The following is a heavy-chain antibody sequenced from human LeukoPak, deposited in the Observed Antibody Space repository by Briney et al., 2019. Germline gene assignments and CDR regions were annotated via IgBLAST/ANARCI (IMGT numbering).Heavy chain of an antibody. Sequence: ASVKVSCKASGYTFTSYGISWVRQAPGQGLEWMGWISAYNGNTNYAQKLQGRVTMTTDTSTSTAYMELRSLRSDDTAVYYCTRDRGLWFGELARYWFDPWGQGTLVTVSS. V-gene: IGHV1-18*01. D-gene: IGHD3-10*01. CDR1: GYTFTSYG. J-gene: IGHJ5*02. CDR3: TRDRGLWFGELARYWFDP. CDR2: ISAYNGNT.